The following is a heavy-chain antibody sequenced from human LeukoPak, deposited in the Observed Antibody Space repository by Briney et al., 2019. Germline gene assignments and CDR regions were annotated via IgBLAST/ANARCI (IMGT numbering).Heavy chain of an antibody. Sequence: SETLSLTCAVSGGSISSGGYSWSWIRQPPGKGLEWIGYIYHSGSTYYNTSLKSRVTISVDRSKNQFSLKLSSVTAADTAVYYCARENYGDYDYFDYWGQGTLVTVSS. CDR1: GGSISSGGYS. CDR2: IYHSGST. CDR3: ARENYGDYDYFDY. D-gene: IGHD4-17*01. V-gene: IGHV4-30-2*01. J-gene: IGHJ4*02.